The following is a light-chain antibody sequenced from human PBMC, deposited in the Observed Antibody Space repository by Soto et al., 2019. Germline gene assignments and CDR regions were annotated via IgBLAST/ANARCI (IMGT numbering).Light chain of an antibody. J-gene: IGKJ1*01. CDR3: QQYNSYSGT. CDR1: QSISSW. Sequence: DIQMTQSPSTLSASVGDRVTITCRASQSISSWLAWYQQKPGKAPKLLIYDASSLDSGVPSRFSGSGSGTEFTLTISSLQTDGFATYYCQQYNSYSGTFGQGTKVEIK. CDR2: DAS. V-gene: IGKV1-5*01.